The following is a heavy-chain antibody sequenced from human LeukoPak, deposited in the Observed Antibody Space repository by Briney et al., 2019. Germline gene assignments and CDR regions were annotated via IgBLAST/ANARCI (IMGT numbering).Heavy chain of an antibody. CDR3: AKGVPIFGMLAGPIGD. V-gene: IGHV3-9*03. CDR1: GFTFDDFA. D-gene: IGHD3-3*01. CDR2: ISWNSGSI. J-gene: IGHJ4*02. Sequence: PGRSLRLSCAASGFTFDDFAMHWVRQAPGKGLEWVSGISWNSGSIGYADSVKGRFTISRDNAKNSLYLEMNSLRAEDMALYYCAKGVPIFGMLAGPIGDWGQGTLVTVSS.